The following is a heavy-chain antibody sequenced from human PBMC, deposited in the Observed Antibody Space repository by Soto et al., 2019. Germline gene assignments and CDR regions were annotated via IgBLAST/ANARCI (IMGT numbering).Heavy chain of an antibody. CDR2: IYYSGST. D-gene: IGHD3-22*01. CDR3: ARAHYYDSSGYPPPRAFDI. V-gene: IGHV4-59*12. CDR1: GGSISSYY. Sequence: SETLSLTCTVSGGSISSYYWSWIRQPPGKGLEWIGYIYYSGSTNYNPSLKSRVTISVDTSKNQFSLKLSSVTAADTAVYYCARAHYYDSSGYPPPRAFDIWGQGTMVTVSS. J-gene: IGHJ3*02.